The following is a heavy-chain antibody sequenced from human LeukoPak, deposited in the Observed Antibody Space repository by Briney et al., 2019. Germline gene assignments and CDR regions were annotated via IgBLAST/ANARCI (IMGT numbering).Heavy chain of an antibody. V-gene: IGHV4-59*01. CDR1: GGSISSYY. D-gene: IGHD6-6*01. CDR2: IYYSGST. CDR3: ARGSPYSSSFCFDY. Sequence: PSETLSPTCTVSGGSISSYYWSWIRQPPGKGLEWIGYIYYSGSTNYNPSLKSRVTISVDTSKNQFSLKLSSVTAADTAVYYCARGSPYSSSFCFDYWGQGTLVTVSS. J-gene: IGHJ4*02.